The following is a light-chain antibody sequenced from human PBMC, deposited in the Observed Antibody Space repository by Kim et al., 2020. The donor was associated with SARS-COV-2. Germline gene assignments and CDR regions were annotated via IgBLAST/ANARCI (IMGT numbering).Light chain of an antibody. CDR1: HIGRKS. CDR2: YDS. J-gene: IGLJ3*02. V-gene: IGLV3-21*04. Sequence: APGKTGRMTRGGNHIGRKSVQWYKQKPGQARVLVIYYDSERPAGIPGRFSGSNSGNTATLTISRVEAGDEADYYCQVWDSSSDHPVFGGGTQLTVL. CDR3: QVWDSSSDHPV.